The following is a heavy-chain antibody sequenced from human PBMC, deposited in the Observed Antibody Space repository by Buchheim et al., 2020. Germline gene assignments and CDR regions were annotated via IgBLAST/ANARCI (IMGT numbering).Heavy chain of an antibody. CDR3: ARSGTYYYDSSGYYSDYFDH. D-gene: IGHD3-22*01. V-gene: IGHV3-33*01. Sequence: QVQLVESGGGVVQPGRSLRLSCAASGFTFSSYGMHWVRQAPGKGLEWVAVIWYDGSNKYYADSVKGRFTISRANSKNTLYLQMNSLRAEDTAVYYCARSGTYYYDSSGYYSDYFDHWGQGTL. CDR1: GFTFSSYG. J-gene: IGHJ4*02. CDR2: IWYDGSNK.